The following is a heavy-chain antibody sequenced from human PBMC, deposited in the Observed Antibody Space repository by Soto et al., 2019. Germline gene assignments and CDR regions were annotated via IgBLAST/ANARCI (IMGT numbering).Heavy chain of an antibody. CDR1: GFTFSSYA. V-gene: IGHV3-30-3*01. Sequence: GGSLRLSCAASGFTFSSYAMHWVRQAPGKGLEWVAVISYDGSNKYYADSVKGRFTISRDNSKNTLYLQMNSLRAEDTAVYYCARDQPQWELFLLDYWGQGTLVTVSS. CDR3: ARDQPQWELFLLDY. D-gene: IGHD1-26*01. J-gene: IGHJ4*02. CDR2: ISYDGSNK.